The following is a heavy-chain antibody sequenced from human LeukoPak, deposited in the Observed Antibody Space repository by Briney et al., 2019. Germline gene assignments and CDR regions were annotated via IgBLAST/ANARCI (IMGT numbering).Heavy chain of an antibody. J-gene: IGHJ3*02. Sequence: SETLSLTCTVSGGSISSYCWSWIRQPPGKGLEWIAYIYYTGTTNYNPSLKSRVTMSVDTSKNQFSLKLSSVTAADTAVYYCARPRIPASFDAFDIWGQGTMVTVSS. V-gene: IGHV4-59*08. CDR1: GGSISSYC. CDR2: IYYTGTT. CDR3: ARPRIPASFDAFDI. D-gene: IGHD6-13*01.